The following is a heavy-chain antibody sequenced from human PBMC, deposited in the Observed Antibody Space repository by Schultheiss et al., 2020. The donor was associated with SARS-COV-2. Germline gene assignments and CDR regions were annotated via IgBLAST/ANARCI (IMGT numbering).Heavy chain of an antibody. CDR3: ASERGSGTYRGWFDP. V-gene: IGHV3-53*01. J-gene: IGHJ5*02. CDR2: ILLGGGT. Sequence: GSLRLSCAASGFTVSGNSVNWVRQAPGKGLEWVSVILLGGGTYYADSVKGRFTMSRDTSKNTVYLQMNSLRVDDTAMYYCASERGSGTYRGWFDPWGQGTLVTVSS. CDR1: GFTVSGNS. D-gene: IGHD3-16*02.